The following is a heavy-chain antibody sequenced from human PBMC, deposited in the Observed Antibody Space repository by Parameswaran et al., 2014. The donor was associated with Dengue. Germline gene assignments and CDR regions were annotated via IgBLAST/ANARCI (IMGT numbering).Heavy chain of an antibody. CDR3: ARKGGGVVIRDYYYYGMDV. CDR2: IYYSGST. Sequence: PGKGLEWIGSIYYSGSTYYNPSLKSRVTISVDTSKNQFSLKLSSVTAADTAVYYCARKGGGVVIRDYYYYGMDVWGQGTTVTVSS. V-gene: IGHV4-39*01. J-gene: IGHJ6*02. D-gene: IGHD3-22*01.